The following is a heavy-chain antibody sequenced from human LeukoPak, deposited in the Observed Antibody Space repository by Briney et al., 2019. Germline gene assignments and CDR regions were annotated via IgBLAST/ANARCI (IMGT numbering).Heavy chain of an antibody. CDR1: GGSISNYY. CDR2: IYYNGSA. V-gene: IGHV4-59*01. CDR3: ARELKVGNTGYYFDY. D-gene: IGHD2/OR15-2a*01. Sequence: SETPSLTCTVSGGSISNYYWSWIRQPPGKGLECIGYIYYNGSAYYNPSLKSRTTISVDTSSNQFSLKLASVTAADTAVYYCARELKVGNTGYYFDYWGQGALVTVSS. J-gene: IGHJ4*02.